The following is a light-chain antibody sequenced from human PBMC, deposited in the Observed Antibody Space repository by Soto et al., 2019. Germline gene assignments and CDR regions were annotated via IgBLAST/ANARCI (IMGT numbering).Light chain of an antibody. J-gene: IGKJ1*01. CDR1: QSISSY. V-gene: IGKV1-39*01. Sequence: PITQSPPSLSASVGARVTITCRARQSISSYLNWYQQKPGKAPNLLIYAASSLQSGVPSRFIGSGSGTDFPLTISSLQPEDFATEDCQQRYSRRTFIQGTKVDIK. CDR2: AAS. CDR3: QQRYSRRT.